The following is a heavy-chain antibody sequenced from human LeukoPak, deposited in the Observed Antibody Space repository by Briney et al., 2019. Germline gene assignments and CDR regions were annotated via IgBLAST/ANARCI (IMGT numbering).Heavy chain of an antibody. J-gene: IGHJ4*02. V-gene: IGHV1-3*01. CDR1: GYTFTSYA. D-gene: IGHD4-17*01. Sequence: ASVKVSCKASGYTFTSYAMHWVRQAPGQRLEWMGWINAGNGNTNYAQKLQGRVTMTTDTSTSTAYMELRSLRSDDTAVYYCARDPADDMTTVTTFDYWGQETLVTVSS. CDR2: INAGNGNT. CDR3: ARDPADDMTTVTTFDY.